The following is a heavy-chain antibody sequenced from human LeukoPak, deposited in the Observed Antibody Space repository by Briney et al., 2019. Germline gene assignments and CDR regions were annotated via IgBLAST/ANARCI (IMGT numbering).Heavy chain of an antibody. CDR2: IRYDGSNK. CDR3: AKGAGSSWYIKRYYFDY. CDR1: GFTFSSYG. V-gene: IGHV3-30*02. J-gene: IGHJ4*02. Sequence: GGSLRLSCAASGFTFSSYGMHWVRQAPGKGLAWVAFIRYDGSNKYYADSVKGRFTISRDNSKNTLYLQMNSLRAEDTAVYYCAKGAGSSWYIKRYYFDYWGQGTLVTVSS. D-gene: IGHD6-13*01.